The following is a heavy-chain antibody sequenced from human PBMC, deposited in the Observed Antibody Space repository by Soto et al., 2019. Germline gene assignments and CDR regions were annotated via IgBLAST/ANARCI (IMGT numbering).Heavy chain of an antibody. CDR2: ISAYNGNT. J-gene: IGHJ5*02. CDR3: ARDHIRGYSYGLDWFDP. CDR1: GYTFTSYG. D-gene: IGHD5-18*01. Sequence: QVQLVQSGAEVKKPGASVKVSCKASGYTFTSYGISWVRQAPGQGLEWMGWISAYNGNTNYAQKLQGRVTMTTDTATSTAYMELRSLRSDDTAVYYCARDHIRGYSYGLDWFDPWGQGTLVTVSS. V-gene: IGHV1-18*01.